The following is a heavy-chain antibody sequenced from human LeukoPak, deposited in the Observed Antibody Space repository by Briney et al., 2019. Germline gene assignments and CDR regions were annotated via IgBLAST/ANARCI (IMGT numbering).Heavy chain of an antibody. Sequence: ASVKVSCKASGYTFTDYYMHWVRQAPGQGLEWIGWINPNRGDTIFAQKFHGRVTMIKDTSISTAYMELSRLTSDDMAVYFCARCTAAAGTYPLDYWGQGTLVTVSS. D-gene: IGHD6-13*01. CDR2: INPNRGDT. CDR3: ARCTAAAGTYPLDY. V-gene: IGHV1-2*02. CDR1: GYTFTDYY. J-gene: IGHJ4*02.